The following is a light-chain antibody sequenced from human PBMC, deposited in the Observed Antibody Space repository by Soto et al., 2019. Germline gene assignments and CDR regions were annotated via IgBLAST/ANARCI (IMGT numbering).Light chain of an antibody. CDR2: SAS. CDR3: QQNHAWPLT. J-gene: IGKJ1*01. Sequence: EIVMTQSPATLSVSPGERATLSCRASDNINTCCAWYQQKPGQAPRLLIYSASTRASGIPDRFSGSGSGTEFTLTVSSLQSEDFAVYYCQQNHAWPLTFGHGNKVEI. V-gene: IGKV3-15*01. CDR1: DNINTC.